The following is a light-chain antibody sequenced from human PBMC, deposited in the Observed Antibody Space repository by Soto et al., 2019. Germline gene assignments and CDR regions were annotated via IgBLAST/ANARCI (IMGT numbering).Light chain of an antibody. V-gene: IGLV1-40*01. CDR1: SSNIGANYD. CDR2: EVV. CDR3: CSYADGSIYV. Sequence: QSVLTQPPSVSGAPGQRVTISCTGSSSNIGANYDVHWYLQLPGKAPKLMIYEVVNRPSGISNRFSGSKSGNTASLTISGLQAEDEADYYCCSYADGSIYVFGTGTKVTVL. J-gene: IGLJ1*01.